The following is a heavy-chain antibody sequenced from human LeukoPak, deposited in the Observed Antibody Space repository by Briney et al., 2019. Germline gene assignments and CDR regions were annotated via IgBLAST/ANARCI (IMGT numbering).Heavy chain of an antibody. CDR3: AKESGKFDY. CDR1: GLTFHDYA. J-gene: IGHJ4*02. CDR2: ISADGGST. Sequence: GGSLRLSCVASGLTFHDYAMHWVRQAPGKGLEWVSLISADGGSTFYADSVRGRFSISRDNSKNSLYLQMNSLRTEDTAMYYCAKESGKFDYWGQGALVTVSS. V-gene: IGHV3-43*02.